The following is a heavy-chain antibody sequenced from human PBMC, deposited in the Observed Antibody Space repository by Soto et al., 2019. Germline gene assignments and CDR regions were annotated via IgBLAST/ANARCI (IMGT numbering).Heavy chain of an antibody. CDR1: NFIFSSFT. J-gene: IGHJ4*01. V-gene: IGHV3-30-3*01. D-gene: IGHD6-25*01. Sequence: GGSLRLSFAVSNFIFSSFTMHWVRQAPGKGLEGVSVISKYGSIKSYADSVKGRFTISRDNSQNILYLQMNSLRTEDTAVYFCARVRGSGSGSDFDYWGQGTLVTVSS. CDR3: ARVRGSGSGSDFDY. CDR2: ISKYGSIK.